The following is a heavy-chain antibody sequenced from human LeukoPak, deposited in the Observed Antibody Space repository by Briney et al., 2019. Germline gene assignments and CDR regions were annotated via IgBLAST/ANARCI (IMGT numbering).Heavy chain of an antibody. V-gene: IGHV1-2*06. CDR3: ARDLSGTYYDILTGYSPGDY. D-gene: IGHD3-9*01. J-gene: IGHJ4*02. CDR1: GYTFTSYG. Sequence: GASVKVSCKASGYTFTSYGISWVRQAPGQGLEWMGRINPNSGGTNYAQKFQGRVTMTRDTSISTAYMELSRLRSDDTAVYYCARDLSGTYYDILTGYSPGDYWGQGTLVTVSS. CDR2: INPNSGGT.